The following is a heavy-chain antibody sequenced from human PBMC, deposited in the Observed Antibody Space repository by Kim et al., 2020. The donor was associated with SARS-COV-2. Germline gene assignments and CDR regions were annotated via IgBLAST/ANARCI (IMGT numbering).Heavy chain of an antibody. CDR3: AKLGGTGYSSYDDFKV. D-gene: IGHD5-12*01. V-gene: IGHV4-59*08. J-gene: IGHJ3*01. Sequence: LKRRVTISIDTSKNQFALKLSSVTAADTAVYYCAKLGGTGYSSYDDFKVWGQGTMVTVSS.